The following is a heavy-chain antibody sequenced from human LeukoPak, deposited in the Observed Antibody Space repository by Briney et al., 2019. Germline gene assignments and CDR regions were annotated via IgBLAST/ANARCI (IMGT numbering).Heavy chain of an antibody. Sequence: SETLSLTCTVSGGSISSYYWSWIRQPPGKGLEWIGYIYYSGSTNYNPSLKSRVTISVDTSKNQFSLKLSSVTAADTAVYYCARYSSSPTYYFDYWGQGTLVTVSS. CDR3: ARYSSSPTYYFDY. CDR2: IYYSGST. CDR1: GGSISSYY. D-gene: IGHD6-13*01. J-gene: IGHJ4*02. V-gene: IGHV4-59*08.